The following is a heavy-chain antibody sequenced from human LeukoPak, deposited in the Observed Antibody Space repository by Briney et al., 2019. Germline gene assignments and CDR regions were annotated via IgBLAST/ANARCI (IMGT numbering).Heavy chain of an antibody. CDR3: ARDEPGMTMTDY. D-gene: IGHD4/OR15-4a*01. J-gene: IGHJ4*02. CDR2: ISSSSSYI. V-gene: IGHV3-21*01. Sequence: GGSLRLSCAASGFTFSGYTMNWVRQAPGKGLEWVSSISSSSSYIYYADSVKGRFTISRDNAKNSLYLQLNSLRAEDTAVYYCARDEPGMTMTDYWGQGTLVTVSS. CDR1: GFTFSGYT.